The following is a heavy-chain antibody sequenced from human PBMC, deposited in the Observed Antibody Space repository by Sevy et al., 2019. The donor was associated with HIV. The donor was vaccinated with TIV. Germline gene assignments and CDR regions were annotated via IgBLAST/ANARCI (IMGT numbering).Heavy chain of an antibody. Sequence: GGSLRLSCVASKFPFRSNGFHWVRQPPGKGLEWLSYINFDGSDRKYADSVKGRFTVSRDNSKNTLYLQMNSLRAEDTAVYYCAKDLRVVIPAAMQPADHWGQGTLVTVSS. J-gene: IGHJ4*02. D-gene: IGHD2-2*01. CDR2: INFDGSDR. CDR1: KFPFRSNG. CDR3: AKDLRVVIPAAMQPADH. V-gene: IGHV3-30*02.